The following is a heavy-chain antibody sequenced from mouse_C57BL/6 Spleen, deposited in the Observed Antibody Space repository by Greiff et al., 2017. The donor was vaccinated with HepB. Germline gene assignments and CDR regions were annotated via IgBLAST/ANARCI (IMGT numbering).Heavy chain of an antibody. D-gene: IGHD2-1*01. CDR2: ISYDGSN. CDR1: GYSITSGYY. CDR3: ARMGNYYAMDY. Sequence: DVQLVESGPGLVKPSQSLSLTCSVTGYSITSGYYWNWIRQFPGNKLEWMGYISYDGSNNYNPSLKNRISITRDTSKNQFFLKLNSVTTEDTATYYCARMGNYYAMDYWGQGTSVTVSS. V-gene: IGHV3-6*01. J-gene: IGHJ4*01.